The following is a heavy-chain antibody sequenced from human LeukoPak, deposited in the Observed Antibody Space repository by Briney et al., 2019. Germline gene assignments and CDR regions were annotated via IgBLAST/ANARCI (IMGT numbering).Heavy chain of an antibody. CDR1: GFIFNNYA. V-gene: IGHV3-9*01. CDR3: AKDNRRHYTSGPNPDSLH. Sequence: GRSLRLSCAGSGFIFNNYAMHWVRQPPGEGLEWVSGISWNSGSIDYADSVKGRFTISRDNAKNSLYLQMNSLRVEDTAFYYCAKDNRRHYTSGPNPDSLHWGQGALVTVSS. CDR2: ISWNSGSI. J-gene: IGHJ4*02. D-gene: IGHD6-19*01.